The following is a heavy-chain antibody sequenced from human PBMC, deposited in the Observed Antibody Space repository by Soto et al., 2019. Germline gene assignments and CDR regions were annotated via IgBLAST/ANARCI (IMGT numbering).Heavy chain of an antibody. D-gene: IGHD3-10*01. Sequence: ASVKVSCKASGYTFRSHGISWVRQAPGQGFEWMGWISVDNGDTNYAQKLQGRVTVTTDTSTSTAYMELRSLRSEDTAVYYCARMVRGSNIDYYHYMDVWGKGTTVTVSS. CDR1: GYTFRSHG. CDR3: ARMVRGSNIDYYHYMDV. CDR2: ISVDNGDT. J-gene: IGHJ6*03. V-gene: IGHV1-18*01.